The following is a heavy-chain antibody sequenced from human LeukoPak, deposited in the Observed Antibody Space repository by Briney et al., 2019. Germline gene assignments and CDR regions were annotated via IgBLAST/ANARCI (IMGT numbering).Heavy chain of an antibody. CDR3: ARGYYDSSGYYLDLIDY. CDR1: GFTFSTQW. D-gene: IGHD3-22*01. V-gene: IGHV3-21*01. CDR2: ISSSSSYI. Sequence: GGSLRLSCAASGFTFSTQWMSWVRQAPGKGLEWVSSISSSSSYIYYADSVKGRFTISRDNAKNSLYLQMNSLRAEDTAVYYCARGYYDSSGYYLDLIDYWGQGTLVTVSS. J-gene: IGHJ4*02.